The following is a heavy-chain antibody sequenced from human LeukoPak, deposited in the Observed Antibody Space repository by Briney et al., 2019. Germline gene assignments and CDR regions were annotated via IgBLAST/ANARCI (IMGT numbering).Heavy chain of an antibody. CDR3: AREVAAAAPFGY. D-gene: IGHD6-13*01. V-gene: IGHV3-53*01. CDR2: IYSGGST. Sequence: PGGSLRLSCAASGFTVSSNYMSWVRQAPGKGLEWVSVIYSGGSTYYADSVKGRFTISRDNSKNTLYLQMNSLRAEDTAVYYCAREVAAAAPFGYWGQGTLVTVSS. J-gene: IGHJ4*02. CDR1: GFTVSSNY.